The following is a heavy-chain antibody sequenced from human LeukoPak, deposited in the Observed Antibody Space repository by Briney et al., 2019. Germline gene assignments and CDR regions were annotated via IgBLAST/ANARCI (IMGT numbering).Heavy chain of an antibody. CDR1: GYIFTNYL. CDR3: ARSPDSGTTYAMDV. V-gene: IGHV5-51*01. Sequence: GESLKISCKGSGYIFTNYLIGWVRQMPGEGLELMGIIYPRDSDTRYSPSFQGQVTISADKSISTAYLQWSSLKASDTAMYYCARSPDSGTTYAMDVWGQGTTVTVSS. D-gene: IGHD1-1*01. J-gene: IGHJ6*02. CDR2: IYPRDSDT.